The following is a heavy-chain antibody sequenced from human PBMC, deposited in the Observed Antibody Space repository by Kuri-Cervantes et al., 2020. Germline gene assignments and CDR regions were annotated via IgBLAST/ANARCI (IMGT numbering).Heavy chain of an antibody. CDR1: GYSISSGYY. CDR2: IYHSGST. J-gene: IGHJ4*02. V-gene: IGHV4-38-2*01. CDR3: ARGPAGYSYGTYFDY. Sequence: GSLRLSCAVSGYSISSGYYWGWIRQPPGKGLEWIGSIYHSGSTYYNPSLKSRVTISVDTSKNQFSLKLSSVTAADTAVYYCARGPAGYSYGTYFDYWGQGTLVTVSS. D-gene: IGHD5-18*01.